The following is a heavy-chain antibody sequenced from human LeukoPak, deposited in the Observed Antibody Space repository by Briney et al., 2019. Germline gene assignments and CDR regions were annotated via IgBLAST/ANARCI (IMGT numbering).Heavy chain of an antibody. CDR2: VYTSGTT. D-gene: IGHD3-3*01. V-gene: IGHV4-4*07. CDR3: ARVRFGPGGELFDY. Sequence: SETLSLPCTVSGGSISPYYWSWIRQPAGKGLEWIGRVYTSGTTNYNPSLKSRVTMSVDASKNQFSLKLTSVTAADTAVYFCARVRFGPGGELFDYWGQGTLVTVSS. J-gene: IGHJ4*02. CDR1: GGSISPYY.